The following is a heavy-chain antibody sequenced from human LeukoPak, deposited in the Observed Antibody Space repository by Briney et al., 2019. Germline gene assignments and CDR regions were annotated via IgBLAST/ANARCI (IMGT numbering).Heavy chain of an antibody. J-gene: IGHJ4*02. CDR1: GYTFSNHD. Sequence: KPGASVKVSCKASGYTFSNHDINWVRQAIGQGLDWMGWMNPNTGNTGYAQNFQGRVTMTRDTSISTAYMELSSLKSEDTAVYYCARGHAPSSSPDYWGQGTLVTVSS. D-gene: IGHD6-13*01. CDR3: ARGHAPSSSPDY. CDR2: MNPNTGNT. V-gene: IGHV1-8*02.